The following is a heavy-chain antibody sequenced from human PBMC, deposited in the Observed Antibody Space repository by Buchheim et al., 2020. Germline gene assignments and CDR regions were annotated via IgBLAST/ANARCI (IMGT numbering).Heavy chain of an antibody. Sequence: QVQLVQSGAEVKKPGASVKVSCKASGYTFTGYYMHWVRQAPGQGLEWMGWINPNSGRTNYAQKFQGWVTMTRDTSISTAYMELSRLRSDDTAVYYCARDGRIGADSVYYYYYYGMDVWGQGTT. V-gene: IGHV1-2*04. D-gene: IGHD6-13*01. CDR2: INPNSGRT. J-gene: IGHJ6*02. CDR3: ARDGRIGADSVYYYYYYGMDV. CDR1: GYTFTGYY.